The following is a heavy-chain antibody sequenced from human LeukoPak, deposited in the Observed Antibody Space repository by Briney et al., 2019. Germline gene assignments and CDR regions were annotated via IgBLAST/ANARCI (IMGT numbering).Heavy chain of an antibody. V-gene: IGHV3-66*01. J-gene: IGHJ4*02. CDR2: LYRGGTA. Sequence: GGSLRLSCAASGFTFSSYSMNWVRQAPGKGLEWVSVLYRGGTANYADSVQGRFIISRDNSKNTLYLQMNSLRAEDTAVYYCARDHDDGDYFFDYWGQGTLVTVSS. D-gene: IGHD4-17*01. CDR1: GFTFSSYS. CDR3: ARDHDDGDYFFDY.